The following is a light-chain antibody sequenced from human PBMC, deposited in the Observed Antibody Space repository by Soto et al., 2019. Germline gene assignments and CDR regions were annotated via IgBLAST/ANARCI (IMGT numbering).Light chain of an antibody. V-gene: IGLV2-23*02. J-gene: IGLJ2*01. CDR3: CSYAGSSIVV. Sequence: QSALTQPASVSGSPGQSITISCTGTSSDVVSYNLVSWYQQHPGKAPKLMIYEVSKRPSGVSNRFSGSKSGNTAYLTISGLQAEDEADYYCCSYAGSSIVVFGGGTKLTVL. CDR1: SSDVVSYNL. CDR2: EVS.